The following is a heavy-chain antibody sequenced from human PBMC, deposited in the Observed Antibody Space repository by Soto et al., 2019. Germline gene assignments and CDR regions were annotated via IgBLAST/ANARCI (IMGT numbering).Heavy chain of an antibody. Sequence: PGGSLRLSCAASGCTFSDSYMSWIRQAPGKGLEWISYITFSGNTVYYADSLNGRITISRENTKNSLLLQSNMLRAEDTAEYYCARFSWRDKYGMDVWGQGTMVTVSS. V-gene: IGHV3-11*01. CDR3: ARFSWRDKYGMDV. CDR1: GCTFSDSY. CDR2: ITFSGNTV. J-gene: IGHJ6*02. D-gene: IGHD3-3*01.